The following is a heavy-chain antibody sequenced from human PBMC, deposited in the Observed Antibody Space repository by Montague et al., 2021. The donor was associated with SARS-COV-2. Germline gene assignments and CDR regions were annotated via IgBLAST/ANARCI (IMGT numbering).Heavy chain of an antibody. CDR2: IKQDGSEK. D-gene: IGHD3-22*01. V-gene: IGHV3-7*05. Sequence: SLRLSCAASGFTFTTFWMSWVRQVPGKGLEWVANIKQDGSEKYYVDSVKGRFTISRDNAKNSLYLQLNSLRVEDTAVYYCARGYDSSDYQVWGQGTLVTVSS. CDR3: ARGYDSSDYQV. J-gene: IGHJ4*02. CDR1: GFTFTTFW.